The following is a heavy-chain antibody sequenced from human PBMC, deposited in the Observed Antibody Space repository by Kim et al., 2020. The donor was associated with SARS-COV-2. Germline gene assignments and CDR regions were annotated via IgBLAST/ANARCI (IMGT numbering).Heavy chain of an antibody. CDR1: GFTFSDYC. CDR2: ITSGSTI. J-gene: IGHJ6*02. Sequence: GGSLRLSCAASGFTFSDYCMSWIRQAPGKGLEWVSYITSGSTIYYADSVKGRFTISRDNAKNSLHLQMNSLRAADTAVDYCARGPRDYYYYYGMDDWGQG. V-gene: IGHV3-11*01. CDR3: ARGPRDYYYYYGMDD.